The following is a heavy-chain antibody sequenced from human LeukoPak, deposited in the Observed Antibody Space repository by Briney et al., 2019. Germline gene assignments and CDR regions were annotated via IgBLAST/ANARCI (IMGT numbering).Heavy chain of an antibody. Sequence: GGSLRLSCAASGFTFSSYGMHWVRQAPGKGLEWVAVISYDVGKKYYADSVKGRFTISRDNAKNTLYLQMNSLRGEDTAVYYCTRERGLIAPSGVDLWGQGTLVTVSS. CDR1: GFTFSSYG. V-gene: IGHV3-30*03. CDR2: ISYDVGKK. D-gene: IGHD6-13*01. CDR3: TRERGLIAPSGVDL. J-gene: IGHJ5*02.